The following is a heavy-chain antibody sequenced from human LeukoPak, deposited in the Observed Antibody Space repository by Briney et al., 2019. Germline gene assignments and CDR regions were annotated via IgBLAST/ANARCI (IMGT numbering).Heavy chain of an antibody. V-gene: IGHV3-66*01. CDR2: IYSGGTT. Sequence: GGSLRLSCAASGFTVSSNYMSWVRQAPGKGVAWVSVIYSGGTTYYADSVKGRFTISRDNSKNTLYIQMNNLRAEDTAVYYCARGRSGELYYFDYWGQGTLVTVSS. CDR3: ARGRSGELYYFDY. J-gene: IGHJ4*02. CDR1: GFTVSSNY. D-gene: IGHD2-15*01.